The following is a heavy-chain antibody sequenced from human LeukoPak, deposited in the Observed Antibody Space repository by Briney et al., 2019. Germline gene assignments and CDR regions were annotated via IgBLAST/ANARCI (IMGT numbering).Heavy chain of an antibody. J-gene: IGHJ4*02. CDR2: IYYSGST. Sequence: SETLSLTCTVSGGSISSYYWSWIRQPPGKGLEWIGYIYYSGSTNYNPSLKSRVTISVDRSKNQFSLKLSSVTAADTAVYYCAREGSSGCLDYWGQGTLVTVSS. CDR1: GGSISSYY. V-gene: IGHV4-59*12. CDR3: AREGSSGCLDY. D-gene: IGHD6-19*01.